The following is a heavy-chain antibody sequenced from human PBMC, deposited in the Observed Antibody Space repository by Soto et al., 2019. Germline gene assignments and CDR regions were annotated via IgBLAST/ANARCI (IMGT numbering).Heavy chain of an antibody. Sequence: PGGSLRLSCAASGFTFDDYAMHWVRQAPGKGLEWVSGISWNSGSIGYADSVKGRFTISRDNAKNSLYLQMNSLRAEDTALYYCAKDSTSKVPYYYDSSGYYGSWGQGTLVTVSS. J-gene: IGHJ4*02. V-gene: IGHV3-9*01. CDR3: AKDSTSKVPYYYDSSGYYGS. CDR1: GFTFDDYA. CDR2: ISWNSGSI. D-gene: IGHD3-22*01.